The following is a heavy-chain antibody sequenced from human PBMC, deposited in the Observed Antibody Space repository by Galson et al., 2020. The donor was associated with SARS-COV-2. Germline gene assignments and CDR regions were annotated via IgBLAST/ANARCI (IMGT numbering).Heavy chain of an antibody. CDR3: ARLSYDFWSGYTNPTFDY. CDR2: IYYSGST. V-gene: IGHV4-59*08. J-gene: IGHJ4*02. Sequence: SETLSLTCTVSGGSISSYYWSWIRQPPGKGLEWIGYIYYSGSTNYNPSLKSRVTISVDTSKNQFSLKLSSVTAADTAVYYCARLSYDFWSGYTNPTFDYWGQGTLVTVSS. CDR1: GGSISSYY. D-gene: IGHD3-3*01.